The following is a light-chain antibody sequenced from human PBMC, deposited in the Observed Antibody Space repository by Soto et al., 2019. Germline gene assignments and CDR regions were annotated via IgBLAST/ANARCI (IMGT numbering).Light chain of an antibody. Sequence: QSALTQPPSASGSPGQSVTISCTGTSSDIGGYNSVSWYQQHPGKAPKLMIYDVSNRPSGVSDRFSGSKSGDTASLTISGLQAEDEADYYCSSYTSSSTLVFGGGTKLTVL. CDR3: SSYTSSSTLV. CDR2: DVS. J-gene: IGLJ2*01. V-gene: IGLV2-14*01. CDR1: SSDIGGYNS.